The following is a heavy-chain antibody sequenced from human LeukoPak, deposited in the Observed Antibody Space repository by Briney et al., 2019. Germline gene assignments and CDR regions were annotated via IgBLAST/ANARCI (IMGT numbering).Heavy chain of an antibody. CDR3: ASGAYYSRTYFDY. CDR1: GFTFSSYS. D-gene: IGHD2-21*01. CDR2: ISSSSSTI. V-gene: IGHV3-48*01. J-gene: IGHJ4*02. Sequence: RTAGSLRLSCAASGFTFSSYSMNWVRQAPGKGLEWVSYISSSSSTIYYADSVKGRFTISRDNAKNSLYLQMNVLRAEDTAVYYCASGAYYSRTYFDYWGQGTLVTVSS.